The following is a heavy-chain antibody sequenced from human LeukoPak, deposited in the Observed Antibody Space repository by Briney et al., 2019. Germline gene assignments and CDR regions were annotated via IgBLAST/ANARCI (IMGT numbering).Heavy chain of an antibody. Sequence: GGSLRLSCTASGFTFGDYAMSWFRQAPGKGLEWVGFIRSKAYGGTTEYAASVKGRFTISTDDSKSIAYLQMNSLKTEDTAVYYCARNYYDGSGYYSDFDSWGQGTLVTVSS. V-gene: IGHV3-49*03. CDR1: GFTFGDYA. CDR3: ARNYYDGSGYYSDFDS. CDR2: IRSKAYGGTT. D-gene: IGHD3-22*01. J-gene: IGHJ4*02.